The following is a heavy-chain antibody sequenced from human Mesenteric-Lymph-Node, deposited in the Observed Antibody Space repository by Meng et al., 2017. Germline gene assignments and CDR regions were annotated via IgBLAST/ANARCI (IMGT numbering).Heavy chain of an antibody. J-gene: IGHJ4*02. CDR3: ARDPTGGEDHQRV. V-gene: IGHV4-4*02. Sequence: QGLSQASGPGLVNPSGTLSLTCAVSGGSISRSNWWSWVRQPPGKGLEWIGKIYHSGITIYNTSLKSRVTMSVDNSKNQFSLKLNSMTAADTAVYYCARDPTGGEDHQRVWGQGTLVTVSS. CDR1: GGSISRSNW. CDR2: IYHSGIT. D-gene: IGHD1-14*01.